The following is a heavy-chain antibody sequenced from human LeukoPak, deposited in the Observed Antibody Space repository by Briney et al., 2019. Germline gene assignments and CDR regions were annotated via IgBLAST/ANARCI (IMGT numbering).Heavy chain of an antibody. CDR1: GYSFTSYW. V-gene: IGHV1-69*01. D-gene: IGHD3-3*01. CDR2: IIPIFGTA. J-gene: IGHJ6*03. Sequence: KISCKGSGYSFTSYWIGWVRQAPGQGLEWMGGIIPIFGTANYAQKFQGRVTITADESTSTAYMELSSLRSEDTAVYYCARGREWSTGGRWSMDVWGKGTTVTVSS. CDR3: ARGREWSTGGRWSMDV.